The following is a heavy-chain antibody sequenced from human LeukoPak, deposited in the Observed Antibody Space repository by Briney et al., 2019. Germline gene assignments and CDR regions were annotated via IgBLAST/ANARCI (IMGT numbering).Heavy chain of an antibody. Sequence: GGSLRLSCAASGFTFSSYSMNWVRQAPGKGLEWVSSISSSSSYIYYADSVKGRFTISRDNAKNSLYLQMNSLRAEDTAVYYCARDSITMPRSFDYWGQGTLVTVSS. V-gene: IGHV3-21*01. J-gene: IGHJ4*02. CDR2: ISSSSSYI. CDR3: ARDSITMPRSFDY. D-gene: IGHD3-10*01. CDR1: GFTFSSYS.